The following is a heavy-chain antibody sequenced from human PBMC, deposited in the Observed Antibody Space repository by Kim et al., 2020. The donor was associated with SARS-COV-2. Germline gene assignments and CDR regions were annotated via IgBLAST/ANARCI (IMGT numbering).Heavy chain of an antibody. CDR3: AHSAFTYYFYGMDV. J-gene: IGHJ6*02. V-gene: IGHV4-34*01. CDR1: GGSFSGYY. CDR2: IHHSGST. Sequence: SETLSLTCDVYGGSFSGYYWSWIRQPPGKGLEWIGEIHHSGSTNYNSSLRSRVTISVDMSKNQFSLILSSVTAADTAVYYCAHSAFTYYFYGMDVWGQGTTVTVSS. D-gene: IGHD3-16*01.